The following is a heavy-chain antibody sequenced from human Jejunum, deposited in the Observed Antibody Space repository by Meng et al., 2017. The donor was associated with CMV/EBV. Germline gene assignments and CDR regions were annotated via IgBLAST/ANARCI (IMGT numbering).Heavy chain of an antibody. D-gene: IGHD3/OR15-3a*01. CDR1: SMSTNNDW. J-gene: IGHJ4*02. CDR3: ARVDCDRRGYYDY. CDR2: IYDSGNT. V-gene: IGHV4-30-4*08. Sequence: SMSTNNDWWGWIRQPPGKGLEWIGYIYDSGNTYYDPSLKSRLIISRDTSKRQISLKLRSVTAADTAIYYCARVDCDRRGYYDYWGQGSLVTVSS.